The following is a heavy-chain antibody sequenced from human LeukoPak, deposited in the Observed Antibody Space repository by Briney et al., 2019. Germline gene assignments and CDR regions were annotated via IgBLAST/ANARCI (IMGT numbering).Heavy chain of an antibody. Sequence: GGSLRLSCAATGLTVSSNFMSWVRQAPGKGLEWVSAISGSGGSTYYADSVKGRFTISRDNSKNTLYLQMNSLRAEDTAVYYCANGGGYCSSTSCKSDYWGQGTLVTVSS. J-gene: IGHJ4*02. CDR1: GLTVSSNF. CDR3: ANGGGYCSSTSCKSDY. D-gene: IGHD2-2*01. V-gene: IGHV3-23*01. CDR2: ISGSGGST.